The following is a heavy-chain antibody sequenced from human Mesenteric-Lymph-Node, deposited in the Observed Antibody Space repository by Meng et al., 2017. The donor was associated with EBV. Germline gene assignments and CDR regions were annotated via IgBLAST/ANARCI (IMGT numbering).Heavy chain of an antibody. J-gene: IGHJ4*02. Sequence: RLQLPVAGPGPGKPSETRSLTRTVPGGSFSGLSYYWGLIRQPPGKGLEWVGSVDYSGNPYYNPSLNSRVTISVDTSKNQFPLKLSSVTAADTAVYDCARGGGYSYGQPQDLWGQGTLVTVSS. V-gene: IGHV4-39*06. CDR1: GGSFSGLSYY. CDR3: ARGGGYSYGQPQDL. D-gene: IGHD5-18*01. CDR2: VDYSGNP.